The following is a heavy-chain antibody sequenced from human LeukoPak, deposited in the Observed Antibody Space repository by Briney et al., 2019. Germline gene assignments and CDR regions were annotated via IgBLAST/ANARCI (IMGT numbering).Heavy chain of an antibody. CDR3: ARATDSSGQDGDY. CDR2: ISYTGIT. V-gene: IGHV4-59*01. CDR1: GGSISSNY. D-gene: IGHD3-22*01. Sequence: PSETLTLTCTASGGSISSNYWSWIRQPPGEGLEWIAYISYTGITKYNPSLQSRLTISRDTSTSQFSIRLASVTAADTDVYYCARATDSSGQDGDYWGRGTLVTVSS. J-gene: IGHJ4*02.